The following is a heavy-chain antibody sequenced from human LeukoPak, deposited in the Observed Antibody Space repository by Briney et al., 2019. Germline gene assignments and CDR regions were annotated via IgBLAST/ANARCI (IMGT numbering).Heavy chain of an antibody. CDR3: ARDYKPWGPFQH. J-gene: IGHJ1*01. V-gene: IGHV4-61*02. Sequence: ASETLSLTCTVSGGSISSGSYYWSWIRQPAGKGLEWIGRIYTSGSTNYNPSLKSRVTISVDTSKNQFSLKLSSVTAADTAVYYCARDYKPWGPFQHWGQGTLVTVPS. CDR2: IYTSGST. D-gene: IGHD7-27*01. CDR1: GGSISSGSYY.